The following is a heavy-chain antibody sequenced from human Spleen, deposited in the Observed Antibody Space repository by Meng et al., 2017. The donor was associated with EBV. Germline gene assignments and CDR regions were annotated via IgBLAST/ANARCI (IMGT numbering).Heavy chain of an antibody. CDR3: ARGHGSGLYYRSFDF. V-gene: IGHV4-4*02. CDR2: IYDSGNT. J-gene: IGHJ4*02. D-gene: IGHD3-10*01. Sequence: HLQESVPGPVKPSGTLALTCVVSGGSISSSNRWSWVRQPPGKGLEWIGEIYDSGNTNYNPSLKSRVTISVDKSKNQFSLKVGSVTAADTAVYYCARGHGSGLYYRSFDFWGQGTLVTVSS. CDR1: GGSISSSNR.